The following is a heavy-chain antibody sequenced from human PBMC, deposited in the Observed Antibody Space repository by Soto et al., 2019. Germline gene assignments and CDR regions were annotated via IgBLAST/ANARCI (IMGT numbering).Heavy chain of an antibody. V-gene: IGHV3-64*04. CDR3: AKTSYYDILTGANYYYYYGMDV. J-gene: IGHJ6*02. Sequence: GRSLRLSCTASGCTFSSYAMRWIRQAPGKGLEYVSAITSNGGNTDYADSVEGRFTISKATSKNSLHQEQNSLRAEDTAVYYCAKTSYYDILTGANYYYYYGMDVWSQGTTVTVSS. CDR1: GCTFSSYA. D-gene: IGHD3-9*01. CDR2: ITSNGGNT.